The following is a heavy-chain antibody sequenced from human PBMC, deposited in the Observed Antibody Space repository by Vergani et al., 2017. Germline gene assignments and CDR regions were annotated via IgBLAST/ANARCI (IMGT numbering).Heavy chain of an antibody. CDR1: EFTFSNYA. CDR2: VSTGTKSQ. V-gene: IGHV3-48*01. D-gene: IGHD2-2*01. J-gene: IGHJ3*01. Sequence: EVQLLESGGGWVQPGGSLRLTCAASEFTFSNYAMNWVRQAPGKGLEWVSFVSTGTKSQSYAESVKGRFTISRDSAKNSLYLQMDSLRAEDTAVYYCAREYSSTSGRAYDFWGQGTKVTVSS. CDR3: AREYSSTSGRAYDF.